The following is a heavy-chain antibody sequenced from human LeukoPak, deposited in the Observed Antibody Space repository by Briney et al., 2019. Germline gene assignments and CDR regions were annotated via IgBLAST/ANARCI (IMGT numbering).Heavy chain of an antibody. CDR1: GFTFDDYA. CDR2: ISWNSYSI. V-gene: IGHV3-9*03. J-gene: IGHJ4*02. CDR3: AKDSSGGPLLDY. Sequence: PGRSLRLSCAASGFTFDDYAMHWVRQAPGKGLEWVSGISWNSYSIGYADSVKGRFTISRDNAKNSLYLQMNSLRAEDMAFYYCAKDSSGGPLLDYGAQEPLVTVSS. D-gene: IGHD6-19*01.